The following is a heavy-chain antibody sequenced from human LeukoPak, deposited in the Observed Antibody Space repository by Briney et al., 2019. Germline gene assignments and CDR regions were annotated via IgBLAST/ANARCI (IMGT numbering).Heavy chain of an antibody. CDR1: GFTVSNNY. V-gene: IGHV3-66*02. CDR2: IYTGGAT. Sequence: GGSLRLSCVVSGFTVSNNYMSWVRQAPGKGLEWPSVIYTGGATYYADSVKVRFTISRDISKNTVYLQMNSLRAEDTAMYYCASEGDWGKGTLVTVSS. J-gene: IGHJ4*02. CDR3: ASEGD. D-gene: IGHD3-16*01.